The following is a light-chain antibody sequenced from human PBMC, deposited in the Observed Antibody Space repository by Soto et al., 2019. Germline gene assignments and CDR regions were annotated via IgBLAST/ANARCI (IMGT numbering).Light chain of an antibody. CDR1: QGISSY. CDR3: QQINSSPIT. V-gene: IGKV1-9*01. J-gene: IGKJ5*01. Sequence: DIQMTQSPSSVSASVGDRVTITCRASQGISSYLAWYQQKPGKAPKLLIYAASTLQCGVPARFSGSGSGTDFTLTISSLQPEDSATYYCQQINSSPITFGQGTRLEIK. CDR2: AAS.